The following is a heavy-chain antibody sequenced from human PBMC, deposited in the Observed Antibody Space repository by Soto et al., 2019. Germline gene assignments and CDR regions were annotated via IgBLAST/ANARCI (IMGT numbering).Heavy chain of an antibody. D-gene: IGHD3-3*01. CDR3: ARDPHYYDFWSGYYSAFDI. CDR1: GFTFSSYW. Sequence: GGSLRLSCAASGFTFSSYWMHWVRQAPGKGLVWVSRINSDGSSTSYADSVKGRFTISRDNAKNTLYLQMNSLRAEDTAVYCCARDPHYYDFWSGYYSAFDIWGQGTMVTVSS. CDR2: INSDGSST. J-gene: IGHJ3*02. V-gene: IGHV3-74*01.